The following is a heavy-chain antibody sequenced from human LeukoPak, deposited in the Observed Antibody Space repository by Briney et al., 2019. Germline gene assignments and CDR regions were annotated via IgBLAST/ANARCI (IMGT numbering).Heavy chain of an antibody. CDR3: ARTRYYYNSRSYGAPYYFDY. Sequence: SETLSLTCAVSGGSNSSNSYDWGWIRQPPGKGPEWIVSIYYSGSTYYNPSLKSRVTISVDTSKNQFSLKLSSVTAADTAVYYCARTRYYYNSRSYGAPYYFDYWGQGTLVTVSS. D-gene: IGHD3-10*01. J-gene: IGHJ4*02. V-gene: IGHV4-39*01. CDR2: IYYSGST. CDR1: GGSNSSNSYD.